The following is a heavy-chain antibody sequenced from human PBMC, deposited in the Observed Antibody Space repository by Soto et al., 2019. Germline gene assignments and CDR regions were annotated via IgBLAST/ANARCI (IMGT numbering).Heavy chain of an antibody. CDR3: ARDLGYCRSGTCYREWFDP. Sequence: QVQLVQSGAEVKKPGASVKVSCRALGYPFTTHGISWVRQAPGQGLEWMGWVSGDNGHTNYAQSLQGRVTMTTDTSTNTGYMELRSLRSDDTAVYYCARDLGYCRSGTCYREWFDPWGQGTLVTVSS. J-gene: IGHJ5*02. CDR2: VSGDNGHT. D-gene: IGHD2-15*01. V-gene: IGHV1-18*01. CDR1: GYPFTTHG.